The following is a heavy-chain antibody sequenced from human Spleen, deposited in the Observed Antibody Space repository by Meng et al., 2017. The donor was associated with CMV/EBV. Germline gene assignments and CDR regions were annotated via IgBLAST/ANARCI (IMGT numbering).Heavy chain of an antibody. CDR3: ARGGVVVIFDN. CDR2: IYPGGST. CDR1: GFTVSNNY. V-gene: IGHV3-66*02. D-gene: IGHD3-22*01. Sequence: GESLKISCAASGFTVSNNYMSWVRQAPGKGLEWVSVIYPGGSTYFADSVKGRFTISRDNSKNMLYLQMNSLRAEDTAVYYCARGGVVVIFDNWGQGTLVTVSS. J-gene: IGHJ4*02.